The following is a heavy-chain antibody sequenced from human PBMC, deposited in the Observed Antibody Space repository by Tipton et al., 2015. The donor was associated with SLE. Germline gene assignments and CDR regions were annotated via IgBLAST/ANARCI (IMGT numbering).Heavy chain of an antibody. CDR2: IYYSGST. Sequence: GSLRLSCTVSGGSISSSSYYWGWIRQPPGKGLEWIGSIYYSGSTYYNPSLKSRVTISVDTSKNQFSLKLSSVTAADTAVYYCARRNGYSSGWVDYWGQGTLVTVSS. J-gene: IGHJ4*02. CDR1: GGSISSSSYY. V-gene: IGHV4-39*07. D-gene: IGHD6-19*01. CDR3: ARRNGYSSGWVDY.